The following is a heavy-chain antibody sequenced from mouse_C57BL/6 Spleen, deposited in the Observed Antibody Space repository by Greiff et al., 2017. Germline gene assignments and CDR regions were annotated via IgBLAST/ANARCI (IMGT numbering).Heavy chain of an antibody. Sequence: VQLQQSGPELVKPGASVKISCKASGYSFTDYNMNWVKQSNGKSLEWIGVINPNYGTTSYNQKFKGKATLTVDQSSSTAYMQLNSLTSEDSAVYYCARSGIFITTVVATDYAMDYWGQGTSVTGSS. V-gene: IGHV1-39*01. CDR3: ARSGIFITTVVATDYAMDY. CDR2: INPNYGTT. J-gene: IGHJ4*01. CDR1: GYSFTDYN. D-gene: IGHD1-1*01.